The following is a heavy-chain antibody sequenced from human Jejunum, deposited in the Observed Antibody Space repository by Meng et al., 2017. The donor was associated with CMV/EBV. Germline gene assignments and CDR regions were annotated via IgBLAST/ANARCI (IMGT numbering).Heavy chain of an antibody. CDR1: RFSVNPRGVA. Sequence: QISLQESGTTMVKPTQTVTLTCTFSRFSVNPRGVAVGWIRQPPGKALECLALIYWDDDKRYSPSLKSRLTITRDSSRNQVVLTMTNMHPVDTATYFCARTGSYDNFLDSWGQGILVTVSS. J-gene: IGHJ4*02. D-gene: IGHD3-9*01. CDR3: ARTGSYDNFLDS. V-gene: IGHV2-5*02. CDR2: IYWDDDK.